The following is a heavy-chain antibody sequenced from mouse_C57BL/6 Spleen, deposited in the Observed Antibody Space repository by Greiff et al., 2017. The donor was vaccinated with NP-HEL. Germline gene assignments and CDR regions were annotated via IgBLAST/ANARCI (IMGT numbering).Heavy chain of an antibody. J-gene: IGHJ2*01. CDR3: EITTVVGGYFDY. CDR1: GYTFTSYW. CDR2: INPSNGGT. D-gene: IGHD1-1*01. Sequence: VKLKQPGTELVKPGASVKLSCKASGYTFTSYWMHWVKQRPGQGLEWIGNINPSNGGTNYNEKFKSKATLTVDKSSSTAYMQLSSLTSEDSAVYYCEITTVVGGYFDYWGQGTTLTVSS. V-gene: IGHV1-53*01.